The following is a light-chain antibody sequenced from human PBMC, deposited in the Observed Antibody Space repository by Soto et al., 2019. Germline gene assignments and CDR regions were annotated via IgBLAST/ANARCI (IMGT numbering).Light chain of an antibody. CDR3: CSYTSSSTVV. CDR2: EVS. J-gene: IGLJ2*01. V-gene: IGLV2-14*01. Sequence: QSALTQPASVSGSPGQSITISCTGASSDVSAYNYVSWNQQHPGKAPKLMIYEVSNRPSGVSNRFSGSKSGNTASLTISGLQADDEAYYYCCSYTSSSTVVFGGGTKLTVL. CDR1: SSDVSAYNY.